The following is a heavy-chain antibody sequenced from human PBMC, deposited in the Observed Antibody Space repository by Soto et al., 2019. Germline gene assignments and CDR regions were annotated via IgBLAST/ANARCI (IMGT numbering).Heavy chain of an antibody. J-gene: IGHJ5*02. CDR3: AITTSTVSYWFDP. V-gene: IGHV3-74*03. D-gene: IGHD4-4*01. CDR1: GFTFSSYW. CDR2: INSDGTE. Sequence: GGSLRLSCAASGFTFSSYWMHWVRQAPGKGLVWVSRINSDGTEQHYVDSVKGRFTISRDNSENSLFLQMNNLRAEDSAIYYCAITTSTVSYWFDPWGPGTQVTVSS.